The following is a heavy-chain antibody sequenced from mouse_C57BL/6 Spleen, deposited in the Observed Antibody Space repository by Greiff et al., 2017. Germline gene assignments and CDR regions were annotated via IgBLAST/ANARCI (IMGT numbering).Heavy chain of an antibody. J-gene: IGHJ3*01. D-gene: IGHD2-2*01. CDR2: FYPGSGSI. CDR1: GYTFTEYT. Sequence: QVHVKQSGAELVKPGASAKLSCKASGYTFTEYTIHWVKQRSGQGLEWIGWFYPGSGSIKYNEKFKDKATLTADKSSSTVYMELSRLTSEDSAVYFCARHEEKNGYDGFAYWGQGTLVTVSA. V-gene: IGHV1-62-2*01. CDR3: ARHEEKNGYDGFAY.